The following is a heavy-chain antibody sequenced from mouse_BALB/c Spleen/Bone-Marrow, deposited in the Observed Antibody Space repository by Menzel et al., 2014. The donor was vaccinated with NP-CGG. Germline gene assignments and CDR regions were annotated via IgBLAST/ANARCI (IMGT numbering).Heavy chain of an antibody. D-gene: IGHD1-2*01. CDR3: TRGTAAPRASYFDY. Sequence: EVKLVESGGGLVQPGGSMKLSCVASGFTFSKNWMNWVRQSPEKGLEWVAEIRLKSNNYAKHYAESVKGRFTISRDDSKSSVSLQMTNLRAEDPGIYYCTRGTAAPRASYFDYWAKAPLSQSPQ. V-gene: IGHV6-6*02. CDR1: GFTFSKNW. J-gene: IGHJ2*01. CDR2: IRLKSNNYAK.